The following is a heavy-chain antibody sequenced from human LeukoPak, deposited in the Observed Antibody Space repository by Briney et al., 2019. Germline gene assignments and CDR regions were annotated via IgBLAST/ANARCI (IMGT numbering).Heavy chain of an antibody. V-gene: IGHV4-34*01. CDR2: INHSGST. D-gene: IGHD3-9*01. CDR3: ARVPGVYYDRLTGYGSGWFDP. CDR1: GGSFSGYY. J-gene: IGHJ5*02. Sequence: SETLSLTCAVYGGSFSGYYWCWIRQPPGKGLEWIGEINHSGSTNYNPSLKSRVTISVETSKNQFSLKVRSMTAADTAVYYCARVPGVYYDRLTGYGSGWFDPWGQGTLVTVSS.